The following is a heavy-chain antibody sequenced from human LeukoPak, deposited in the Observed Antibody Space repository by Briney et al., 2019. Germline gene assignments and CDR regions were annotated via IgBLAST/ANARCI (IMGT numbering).Heavy chain of an antibody. J-gene: IGHJ6*04. D-gene: IGHD3-9*01. CDR3: ARAPTLLRYFDWLSDV. Sequence: SETLSLTCAVYGGSFSGYYWSWIRQPPGKGLEWIGEINHSGRTNYNPSLKSRVTISVDTSQNQFSLELSSVTAADTAVYYCARAPTLLRYFDWLSDVWGKGTTVTVSS. CDR1: GGSFSGYY. CDR2: INHSGRT. V-gene: IGHV4-34*01.